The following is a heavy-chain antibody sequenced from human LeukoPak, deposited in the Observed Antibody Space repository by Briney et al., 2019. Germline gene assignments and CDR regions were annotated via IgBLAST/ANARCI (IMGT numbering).Heavy chain of an antibody. CDR1: VGSISSYY. CDR3: ARRAEGSAIDWDVFDY. J-gene: IGHJ4*02. Sequence: SETLCLTCTLSVGSISSYYLSCIPQPPRKGLEWIGYIYYTGNTNYNPSLKSRVTISVDTSKKQFSLKLSSVTDAGTAVYYCARRAEGSAIDWDVFDYWGQGTLVTVSS. D-gene: IGHD1-26*01. CDR2: IYYTGNT. V-gene: IGHV4-59*12.